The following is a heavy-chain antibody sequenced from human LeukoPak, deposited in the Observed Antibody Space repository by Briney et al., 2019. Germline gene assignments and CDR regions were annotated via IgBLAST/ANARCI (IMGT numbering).Heavy chain of an antibody. J-gene: IGHJ4*02. V-gene: IGHV3-9*01. Sequence: GRSLRLSCAASGFTFDDYAMHWVRQAPGKGLEWVSGISWNSGSIGYADSVKGRFTISRDNAKNSLYLQMNSLRAEDTALYYCAKGSGYSYEATYDYWGQGTLVTVSS. D-gene: IGHD5-18*01. CDR2: ISWNSGSI. CDR3: AKGSGYSYEATYDY. CDR1: GFTFDDYA.